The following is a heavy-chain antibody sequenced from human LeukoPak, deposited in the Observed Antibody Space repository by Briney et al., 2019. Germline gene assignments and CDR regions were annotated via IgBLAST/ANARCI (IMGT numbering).Heavy chain of an antibody. CDR1: GFTFSGRA. Sequence: GGSLRLSCAAPGFTFSGRAMGWVRHAPGKGLEWVSSISGSGGTMYYADSVKGRFTISRDNSKNTLYLQMNSLRAEDTAVYYCARVDYYDIYFDYWGQGTLVTVSS. J-gene: IGHJ4*02. CDR3: ARVDYYDIYFDY. CDR2: ISGSGGTM. V-gene: IGHV3-23*01. D-gene: IGHD3-22*01.